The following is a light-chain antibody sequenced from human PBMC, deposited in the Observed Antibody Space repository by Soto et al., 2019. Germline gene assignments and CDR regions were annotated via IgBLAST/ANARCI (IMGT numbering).Light chain of an antibody. Sequence: EIVLTQSPGTLSLSPGERATLSCRASQSVSSCYLAWYQQKPGQALRLLIYGASSRATGIPDRFSGSGSGTYITLNISTLETEDFAVYYGPQYCSSFTVGPGTKVDIK. CDR1: QSVSSCY. CDR3: PQYCSSFT. CDR2: GAS. J-gene: IGKJ3*01. V-gene: IGKV3-20*01.